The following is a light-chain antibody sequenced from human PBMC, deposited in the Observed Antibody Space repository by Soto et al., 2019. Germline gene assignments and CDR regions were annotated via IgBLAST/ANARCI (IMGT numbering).Light chain of an antibody. CDR1: QDIRTS. CDR2: GAS. CDR3: QHYDNLPSFT. J-gene: IGKJ3*01. V-gene: IGKV1-33*01. Sequence: DVQMTQSPSSLSASVGARVSITCQASQDIRTSLSWFQQKPGRAPKLLIYGASNLVTGVPSRFRGSGSGTDFTFTISSLQPEDIATYYCQHYDNLPSFTFGPGTKVDIK.